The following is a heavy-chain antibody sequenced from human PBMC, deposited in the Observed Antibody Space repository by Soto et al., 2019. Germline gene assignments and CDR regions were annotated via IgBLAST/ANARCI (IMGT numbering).Heavy chain of an antibody. J-gene: IGHJ4*02. D-gene: IGHD6-6*01. CDR2: ISYDGSNK. CDR1: GFTFSSYG. CDR3: AKDLLPQLVLSYFDY. Sequence: HPGGSLRLSCAASGFTFSSYGMHWVRQAPGKGLEWVAVISYDGSNKYYADSVKGRFTISRDNSKNTLYLQMNSLRAEDTAVYYCAKDLLPQLVLSYFDYWGQGTLVAVSS. V-gene: IGHV3-30*18.